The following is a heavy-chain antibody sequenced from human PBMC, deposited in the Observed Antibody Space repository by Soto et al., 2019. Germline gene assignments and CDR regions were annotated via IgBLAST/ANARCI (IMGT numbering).Heavy chain of an antibody. CDR1: GFTFSDYY. CDR2: ISFSCSYY. D-gene: IGHD6-13*01. J-gene: IGHJ1*01. V-gene: IGHV3-11*06. CDR3: AKDPIAAAGRGAEYFQH. Sequence: GGSLRLSCAASGFTFSDYYMSWIRQAPGKGLERVSYISFSCSYYYYADSVKGRFTISRDNSKNTLYLQMNSLRAEDTAVYYCAKDPIAAAGRGAEYFQHWGQGTLVTVSS.